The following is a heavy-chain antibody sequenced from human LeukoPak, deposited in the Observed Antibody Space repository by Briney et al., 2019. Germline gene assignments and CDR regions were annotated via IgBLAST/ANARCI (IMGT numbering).Heavy chain of an antibody. Sequence: SETLSLTCAVYGGSFSGYYWSWIRQPPGKGLEWIGEINHSGSTNYNPSLKSRVTISVDTSKNQFSLKLSSVTAADTAVYYCARPLTTSNDAFDIWGQGTMVTVSS. J-gene: IGHJ3*02. CDR3: ARPLTTSNDAFDI. V-gene: IGHV4-34*01. CDR2: INHSGST. D-gene: IGHD4-17*01. CDR1: GGSFSGYY.